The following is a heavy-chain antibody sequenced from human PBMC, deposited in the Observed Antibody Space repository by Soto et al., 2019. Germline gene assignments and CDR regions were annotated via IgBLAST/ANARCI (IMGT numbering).Heavy chain of an antibody. D-gene: IGHD5-12*01. CDR2: YYYNGST. Sequence: SETLSLTCTVSGGSISSYYWSWIRQPPGKGLEWMGYYYYNGSTNYNPSLKSRVTISVDTSKNQFSLKLSCVTAADTAVYYCARHDSGSDFAFDIWGQGTMVTVSS. V-gene: IGHV4-59*08. J-gene: IGHJ3*02. CDR3: ARHDSGSDFAFDI. CDR1: GGSISSYY.